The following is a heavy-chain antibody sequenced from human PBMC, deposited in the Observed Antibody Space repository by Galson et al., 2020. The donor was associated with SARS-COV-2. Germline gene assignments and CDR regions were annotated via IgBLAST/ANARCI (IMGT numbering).Heavy chain of an antibody. Sequence: ASETLSLTCTVSGGSISSYYWSWIRQPPGKGLEWIGYIYYSGSTNYNPSLKSRVTISVDTSKNQFSLKLSSVTAADTAVYYCARGERELTGVDYYYGMDVWGQGTTVTVSS. J-gene: IGHJ6*02. V-gene: IGHV4-59*01. CDR1: GGSISSYY. D-gene: IGHD7-27*01. CDR2: IYYSGST. CDR3: ARGERELTGVDYYYGMDV.